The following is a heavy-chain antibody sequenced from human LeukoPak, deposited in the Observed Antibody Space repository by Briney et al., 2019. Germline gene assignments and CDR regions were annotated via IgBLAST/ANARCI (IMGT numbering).Heavy chain of an antibody. CDR3: ARVSRAYCGGDCSDAFDI. Sequence: QSGGSLRLSCAASGFTFSSYAMSWVRQAPGKGLEWVSAISGSGGSTYYADSVKGRFTISRDNSKNTLYLQMNSLRAEDTAVYYCARVSRAYCGGDCSDAFDIWGQGTMVTVSS. V-gene: IGHV3-23*01. CDR1: GFTFSSYA. CDR2: ISGSGGST. D-gene: IGHD2-21*02. J-gene: IGHJ3*02.